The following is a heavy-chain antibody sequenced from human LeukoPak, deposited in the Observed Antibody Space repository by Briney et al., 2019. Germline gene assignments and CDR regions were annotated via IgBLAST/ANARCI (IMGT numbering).Heavy chain of an antibody. CDR3: ARDPSYYYDSSGYSHYYYYYGMDV. D-gene: IGHD3-22*01. Sequence: GGSLRLSCAASGFTFSSYGMHWVRQAPGKGLEWVAVIWYDGSNKYYADSVKGRFTISRDNSKNTLYLQMNSLRAEDTAVYYCARDPSYYYDSSGYSHYYYYYGMDVWGQGTLVTVSS. CDR1: GFTFSSYG. J-gene: IGHJ6*02. CDR2: IWYDGSNK. V-gene: IGHV3-33*01.